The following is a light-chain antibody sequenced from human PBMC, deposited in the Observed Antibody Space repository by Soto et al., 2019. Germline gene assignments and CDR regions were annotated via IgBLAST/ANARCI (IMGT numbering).Light chain of an antibody. CDR1: SSDVGDYNY. Sequence: QSALTQPASVSGSPGQSVTISCTGTSSDVGDYNYVSWYQQHPGKAPKLIIYDVSNRPSGVSNRFSGSKSGNTASLTISGLQAEDEADYFCSSYASGSTRVFGGGTKVTVL. V-gene: IGLV2-14*01. CDR3: SSYASGSTRV. CDR2: DVS. J-gene: IGLJ3*02.